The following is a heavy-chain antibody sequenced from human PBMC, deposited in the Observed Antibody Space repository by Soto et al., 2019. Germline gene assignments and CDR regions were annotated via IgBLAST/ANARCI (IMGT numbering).Heavy chain of an antibody. Sequence: GGSLRLSCAASGFTFSSYGMHWVRQAPGKGLGWVAVISYGGSNKYYADSVKGRFTISRDNSKNTLYLQMNSLRAEDTAVYYCAKGRNASYCDCWHQRSLVTASS. CDR2: ISYGGSNK. D-gene: IGHD4-4*01. V-gene: IGHV3-30*18. CDR3: AKGRNASYCDC. CDR1: GFTFSSYG. J-gene: IGHJ4*02.